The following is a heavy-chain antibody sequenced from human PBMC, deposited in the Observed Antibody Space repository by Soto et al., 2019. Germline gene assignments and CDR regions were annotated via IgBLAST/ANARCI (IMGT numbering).Heavy chain of an antibody. V-gene: IGHV1-2*04. CDR3: ARDRVSKQQVGYFYYYAMDV. CDR2: INPNGGGT. D-gene: IGHD6-13*01. J-gene: IGHJ6*02. CDR1: GYSFTGYY. Sequence: QVQLVQSGAEVKKPGASVKVSCKASGYSFTGYYLHWVRQAPGQGLEWMGWINPNGGGTNYAQKFQGWVTMTRDTSISIAYMEVSRLRSDDTAVYFCARDRVSKQQVGYFYYYAMDVWGQGTTVTVSS.